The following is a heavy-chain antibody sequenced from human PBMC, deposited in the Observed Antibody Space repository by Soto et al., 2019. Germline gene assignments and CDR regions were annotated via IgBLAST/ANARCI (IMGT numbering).Heavy chain of an antibody. J-gene: IGHJ4*02. Sequence: QVQLVESGGGVVQPGRSRRLSCAASGFTFNTYPMHWVRQAPGKGLEWVALISHDGSKKYYADSVKGRFTISRDNSENTLYLQLNNLRAEDTAVYCCARWTYYYDSGGYRWGQGTLVTVSS. D-gene: IGHD3-22*01. CDR1: GFTFNTYP. CDR3: ARWTYYYDSGGYR. CDR2: ISHDGSKK. V-gene: IGHV3-30-3*01.